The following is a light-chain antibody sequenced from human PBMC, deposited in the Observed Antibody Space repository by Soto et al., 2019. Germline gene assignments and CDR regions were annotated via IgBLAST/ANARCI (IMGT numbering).Light chain of an antibody. CDR2: DFN. Sequence: QYALTQPASVSGSPGQSITISCTGNSNDIGGYNYVSWYQQHPGKAPKLIIYDFNSRPSGVTNRFSGSKSGNTASLTISGLKAEDEVDYYCNTYTSSNTRIFGGGTKLTV. J-gene: IGLJ2*01. CDR1: SNDIGGYNY. V-gene: IGLV2-14*03. CDR3: NTYTSSNTRI.